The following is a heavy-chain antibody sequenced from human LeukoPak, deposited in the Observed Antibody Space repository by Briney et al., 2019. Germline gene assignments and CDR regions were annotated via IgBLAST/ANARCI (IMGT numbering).Heavy chain of an antibody. CDR3: AKGLGYDILTGLYAFDI. CDR2: ISGSGGST. Sequence: GGSLRLSCAASRFTFSSYAMSWVRQAPGKGLEWVSAISGSGGSTYYADSVKGRFTISRDNSKNTLYLQMNSLRAEDTAVYYCAKGLGYDILTGLYAFDIWGQGTMVTVSS. V-gene: IGHV3-23*01. J-gene: IGHJ3*02. D-gene: IGHD3-9*01. CDR1: RFTFSSYA.